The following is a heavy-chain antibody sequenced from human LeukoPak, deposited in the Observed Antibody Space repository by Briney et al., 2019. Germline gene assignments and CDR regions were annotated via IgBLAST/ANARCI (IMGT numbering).Heavy chain of an antibody. CDR2: ISGSGGST. CDR1: GFTFSSYA. V-gene: IGHV3-23*01. D-gene: IGHD2-2*02. Sequence: GGSLRLSCAASGFTFSSYAMSWVRQAPGKGLEWVSAISGSGGSTYYADSVKGRFTISRDNAKNSLYLQMNSLRAEDTAVYYCARDKSSLGYCSSTSCYNGNWFDPWGQGTLVTVSS. CDR3: ARDKSSLGYCSSTSCYNGNWFDP. J-gene: IGHJ5*02.